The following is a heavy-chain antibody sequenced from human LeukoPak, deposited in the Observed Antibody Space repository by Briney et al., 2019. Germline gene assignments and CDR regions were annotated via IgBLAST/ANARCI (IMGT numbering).Heavy chain of an antibody. D-gene: IGHD3-16*01. CDR2: ISGSGGST. CDR1: GFTSSDFA. J-gene: IGHJ4*02. Sequence: GGSLRLSCAASGFTSSDFAMNWVRQAPGKGLEWVSAISGSGGSTYYADSVKGRFTISRDNSKNTLYLQMNSLRAEDTAVYYCATPTYRVGGGTDYWGQGTLVTVSS. V-gene: IGHV3-23*01. CDR3: ATPTYRVGGGTDY.